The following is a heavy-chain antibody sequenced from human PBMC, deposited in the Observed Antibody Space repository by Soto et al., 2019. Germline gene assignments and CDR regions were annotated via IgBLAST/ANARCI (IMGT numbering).Heavy chain of an antibody. D-gene: IGHD6-13*01. CDR1: GGSIRRSDW. Sequence: QVQLQESGPGLVKPSGTLSLTCAVSGGSIRRSDWWSWVRQPPGKGLEWIGEIYPTVTTNYNPSLKSRVTITLDKSKNEFSVRLTSVTAADTAVYYCARGGGVGSTWYEGGFDSWGQGSLVTVSS. V-gene: IGHV4-4*02. CDR3: ARGGGVGSTWYEGGFDS. CDR2: IYPTVTT. J-gene: IGHJ4*02.